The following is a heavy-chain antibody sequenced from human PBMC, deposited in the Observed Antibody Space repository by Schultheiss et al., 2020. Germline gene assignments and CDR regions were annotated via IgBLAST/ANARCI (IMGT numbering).Heavy chain of an antibody. CDR2: ISGSGGST. CDR3: ARDRRYCSGGSCLKRGWFDP. J-gene: IGHJ5*02. V-gene: IGHV3-23*01. D-gene: IGHD2-15*01. CDR1: GFTFSSYA. Sequence: GESLKISCAASGFTFSSYAMSWVRQAPGKGLEWVSAISGSGGSTYYADSVKGRFTISRDNSKNTLYLQMNSLRAEDTAVYYCARDRRYCSGGSCLKRGWFDPWGQGTLVTVSS.